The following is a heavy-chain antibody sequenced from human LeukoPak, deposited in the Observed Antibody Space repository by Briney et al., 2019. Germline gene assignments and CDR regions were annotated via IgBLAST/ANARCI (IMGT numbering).Heavy chain of an antibody. CDR2: IYYSGST. J-gene: IGHJ1*01. Sequence: SETLSLTCTVSGVPISSYYWSWIRQPPGKGLEWIGYIYYSGSTSYNPSLKSRVTISVDTSKNQFSLKLSSVTAADTAVYYCARESSGWYDQYFQHWGQGTLVTVSS. D-gene: IGHD6-19*01. CDR3: ARESSGWYDQYFQH. V-gene: IGHV4-59*01. CDR1: GVPISSYY.